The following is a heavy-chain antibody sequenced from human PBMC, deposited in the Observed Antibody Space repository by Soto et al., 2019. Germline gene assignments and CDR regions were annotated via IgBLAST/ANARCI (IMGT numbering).Heavy chain of an antibody. V-gene: IGHV3-48*02. Sequence: EVQLVESGGGLVQPGGSLRLSCAASGFTFSSYSMNWVRQAPGKGLEWVSYISSSSSTIYYADSVKGRFTISRDNAKNSLYLQMNSLGDEDTAVYYCARTPTAIDYWGQGTLVTVSS. CDR1: GFTFSSYS. CDR2: ISSSSSTI. J-gene: IGHJ4*02. CDR3: ARTPTAIDY.